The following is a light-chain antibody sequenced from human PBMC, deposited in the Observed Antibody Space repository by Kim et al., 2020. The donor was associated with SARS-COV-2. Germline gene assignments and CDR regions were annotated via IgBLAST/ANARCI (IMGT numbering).Light chain of an antibody. V-gene: IGLV2-14*03. CDR1: SSDVGGYNY. CDR3: SSYTSSSTLV. J-gene: IGLJ2*01. CDR2: DVS. Sequence: GQSITISCTGTSSDVGGYNYVSWYQQHPGEAPKLMIYDVSNRPSGVSNRFSGSKSGITASLTISGLQAEDEADYYCSSYTSSSTLVFGGGTQLTVL.